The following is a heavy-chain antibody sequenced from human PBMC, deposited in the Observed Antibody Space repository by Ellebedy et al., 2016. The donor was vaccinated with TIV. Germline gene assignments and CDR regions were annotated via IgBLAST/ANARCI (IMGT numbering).Heavy chain of an antibody. Sequence: GESLKISXAASGFTFSTFGMHWVRQSPGKGLEWVAVIWSNGRNKYYLDSVKGRFTISRDNSKNTLYLQMNSLRAEDTAVYFCVRDGEPVGDTTSAFGMWGQGTMVTVSS. CDR1: GFTFSTFG. V-gene: IGHV3-33*01. CDR3: VRDGEPVGDTTSAFGM. CDR2: IWSNGRNK. J-gene: IGHJ3*02. D-gene: IGHD1-26*01.